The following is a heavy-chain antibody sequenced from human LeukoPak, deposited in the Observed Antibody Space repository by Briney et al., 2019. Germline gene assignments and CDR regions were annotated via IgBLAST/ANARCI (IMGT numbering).Heavy chain of an antibody. V-gene: IGHV3-7*01. CDR2: IKKDGSEK. CDR3: ARDRYEGLFGAFDY. J-gene: IGHJ4*02. CDR1: GCMFSSNC. D-gene: IGHD3-3*01. Sequence: GGSLRLSCVASGCMFSSNCMSWVREAPGKGLEWGANIKKDGSEKYYVESVRGRCTISRDNAKNSLYLQMDSLRVEDKGIYYCARDRYEGLFGAFDYWGQGTLVAVSS.